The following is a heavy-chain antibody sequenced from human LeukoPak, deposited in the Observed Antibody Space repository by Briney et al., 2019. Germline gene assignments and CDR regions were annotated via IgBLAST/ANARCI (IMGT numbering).Heavy chain of an antibody. V-gene: IGHV3-30*18. CDR1: GFTSTSFG. J-gene: IGHJ4*02. CDR2: ISSFDGNSK. D-gene: IGHD3-3*01. CDR3: AKWSGNRPLYYFDY. Sequence: GGSLRPSCATSGFTSTSFGMHWVRQASGKGLEWVAAISSFDGNSKYYADSVKGRFTISRDNSKNTVYLQMNSLRADDTAVYYCAKWSGNRPLYYFDYWGQGTLVTVSS.